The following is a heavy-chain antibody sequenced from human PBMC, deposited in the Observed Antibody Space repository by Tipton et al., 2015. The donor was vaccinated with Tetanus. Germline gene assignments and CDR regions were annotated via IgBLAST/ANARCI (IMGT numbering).Heavy chain of an antibody. CDR1: GFTFSSYD. CDR3: AKDLYYDILTGYPLVYIIPGLGFDY. Sequence: SLRLSCAASGFTFSSYDMHWVRQAPGKGLEWVAVISYDGSNKYYADSVKGRFTISRDNSKNTLYLQMNSLRAEDTAVYYCAKDLYYDILTGYPLVYIIPGLGFDYWGQGTLVTVSS. V-gene: IGHV3-30*18. D-gene: IGHD3-9*01. CDR2: ISYDGSNK. J-gene: IGHJ4*02.